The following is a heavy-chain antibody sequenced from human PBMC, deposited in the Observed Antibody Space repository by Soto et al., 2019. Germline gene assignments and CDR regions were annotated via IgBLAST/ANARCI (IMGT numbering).Heavy chain of an antibody. Sequence: PSETLSLTCTVSGGSFDIYYWGWIRQPPGKGLEWIGYIYYSGNTKYNSSLKSRVSISQDTSKNQFSLTLTSVTAADTAVYFCARKNQMTAGGSFDYWGQGILVTVSS. CDR2: IYYSGNT. CDR3: ARKNQMTAGGSFDY. J-gene: IGHJ4*02. D-gene: IGHD6-13*01. V-gene: IGHV4-59*08. CDR1: GGSFDIYY.